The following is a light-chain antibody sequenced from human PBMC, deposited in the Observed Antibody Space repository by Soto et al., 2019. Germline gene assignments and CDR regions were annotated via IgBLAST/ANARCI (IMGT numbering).Light chain of an antibody. V-gene: IGLV2-8*01. CDR2: EVT. Sequence: QSALTQPPSASGSPGQSVAISCTGTSSDVGGYNYVSWYQQYPGKAPKLLIYEVTKRPSGVPDRFSGSKSGNTASLTVSGLQAEDEADYYCNSYGGSNNWVFGGGTKLNVL. CDR1: SSDVGGYNY. CDR3: NSYGGSNNWV. J-gene: IGLJ3*02.